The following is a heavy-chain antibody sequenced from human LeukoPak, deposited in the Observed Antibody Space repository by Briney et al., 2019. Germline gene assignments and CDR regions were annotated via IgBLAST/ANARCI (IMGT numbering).Heavy chain of an antibody. V-gene: IGHV4-30-2*01. D-gene: IGHD3-3*01. J-gene: IGHJ4*02. CDR3: ARGDDFWSGYCGY. Sequence: SQTLSLTCTVSGGSISSGGYYWSWIRQPPGKGLEWIGYIYHSGSTYYNPSLKSRVTISVDRSKNQFSLKLSSVTAADTAVYYCARGDDFWSGYCGYWGQGTLVTVSS. CDR1: GGSISSGGYY. CDR2: IYHSGST.